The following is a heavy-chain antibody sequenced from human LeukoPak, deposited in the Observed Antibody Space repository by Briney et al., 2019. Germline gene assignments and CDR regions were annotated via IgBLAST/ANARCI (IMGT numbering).Heavy chain of an antibody. CDR3: ARVCEGKGLEGYCSGGSCHVLDWFDP. V-gene: IGHV4-39*07. CDR1: GASVSSSDYY. Sequence: SETLSLTCTVSGASVSSSDYYWGWIRQHPEKGLEWIGYMRYRGGTHYNPSLKSRVTISVDTSKNQFSLKLSSVTAADTAVYYCARVCEGKGLEGYCSGGSCHVLDWFDPWGQGTLVTVSS. CDR2: MRYRGGT. D-gene: IGHD2-15*01. J-gene: IGHJ5*02.